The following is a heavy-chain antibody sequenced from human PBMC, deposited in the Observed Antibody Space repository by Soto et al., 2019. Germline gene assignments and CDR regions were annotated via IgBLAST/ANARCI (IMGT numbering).Heavy chain of an antibody. Sequence: SETLSLACPVCGGSINTFYWSWVRQPAGKGLEWIGRIFSSGSTSFNPSLESRVAMSVDTSKNHFSLNLSSVTAADMAVYYCAREGSYSAYNFAHGIQLWSFDFWGQGALVTVSS. CDR2: IFSSGST. J-gene: IGHJ4*02. CDR3: AREGSYSAYNFAHGIQLWSFDF. V-gene: IGHV4-4*07. D-gene: IGHD5-12*01. CDR1: GGSINTFY.